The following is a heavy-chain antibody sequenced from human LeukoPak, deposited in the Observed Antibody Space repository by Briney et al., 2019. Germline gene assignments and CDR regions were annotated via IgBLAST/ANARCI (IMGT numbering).Heavy chain of an antibody. D-gene: IGHD3-10*01. CDR3: ANVRSEIWFGGYKGDS. CDR2: IKPDGSEK. V-gene: IGHV3-7*01. J-gene: IGHJ4*02. CDR1: GFTFRYFW. Sequence: GGSLRLSCLASGFTFRYFWMIWVGQAPGKGLEWVANIKPDGSEKYYMESVKGRFTISEDTAKNSLYLQMNSLRVEDTAVYHCANVRSEIWFGGYKGDSWGQRTLVTVSS.